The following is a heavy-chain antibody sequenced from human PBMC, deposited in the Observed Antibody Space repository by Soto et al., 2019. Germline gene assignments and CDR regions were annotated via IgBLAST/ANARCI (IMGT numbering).Heavy chain of an antibody. CDR3: ARGRGDIAAAGTLLDH. V-gene: IGHV4-34*01. CDR2: INHSGST. D-gene: IGHD6-13*01. J-gene: IGHJ4*02. Sequence: SETLSLTCAVYGGSFSGYYWSWIRQPPGKGLEWIGEINHSGSTNYNPSLKSRVTISVDTSKNQFSLKLGSVPAADTAVYYCARGRGDIAAAGTLLDHWGQGTLVTVSS. CDR1: GGSFSGYY.